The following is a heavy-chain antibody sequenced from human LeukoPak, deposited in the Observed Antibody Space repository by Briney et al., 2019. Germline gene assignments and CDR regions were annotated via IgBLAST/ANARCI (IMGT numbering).Heavy chain of an antibody. CDR1: GFTFSSYS. J-gene: IGHJ6*02. V-gene: IGHV3-21*01. CDR2: ISSSSSYI. Sequence: GRSLRLSCAASGFTFSSYSMNWVRQAPGKGLEWVSSISSSSSYIYYADSVKGRFTISRDNAKNSLYLQMNSLRAEDTAVYYCARTSSGPYYYYYGMDVWGQGTTVTVSS. D-gene: IGHD3-22*01. CDR3: ARTSSGPYYYYYGMDV.